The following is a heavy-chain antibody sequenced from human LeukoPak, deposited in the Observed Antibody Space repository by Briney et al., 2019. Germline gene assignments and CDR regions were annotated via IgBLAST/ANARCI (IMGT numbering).Heavy chain of an antibody. J-gene: IGHJ4*02. CDR1: GGSFSGYY. Sequence: SETLSLTCAVYGGSFSGYYWSWIRQPPGKGLEWIGEINHSGSTNYNPSLKSRVTISVDTSKNQFSLKLSSVTAADTAVYYCARVLDGDFIDYWGQGTLVTVSS. CDR2: INHSGST. CDR3: ARVLDGDFIDY. V-gene: IGHV4-34*09. D-gene: IGHD4-17*01.